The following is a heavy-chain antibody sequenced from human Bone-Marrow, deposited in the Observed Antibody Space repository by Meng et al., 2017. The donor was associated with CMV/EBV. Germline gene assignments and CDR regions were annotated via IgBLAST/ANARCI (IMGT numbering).Heavy chain of an antibody. CDR1: GFSLSTSGVR. V-gene: IGHV2-70D*14. CDR3: ARNLLGYCSSTSCFYRMDV. CDR2: IDWDDDK. D-gene: IGHD2-2*01. J-gene: IGHJ6*02. Sequence: SGPTLVKPTQTLTLTCTFSGFSLSTSGVRVSWIRQPPGKALEWLARIDWDDDKFYSTSLKTRLTISKDTFKNQVVLTMTNMDPVDPATYYCARNLLGYCSSTSCFYRMDVWGQGTTVTVSS.